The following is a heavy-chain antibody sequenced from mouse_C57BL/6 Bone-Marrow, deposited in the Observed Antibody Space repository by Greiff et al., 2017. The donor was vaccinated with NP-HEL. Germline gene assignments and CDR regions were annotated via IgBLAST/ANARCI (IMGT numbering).Heavy chain of an antibody. CDR3: TRDGEVHWYFEV. CDR1: GFTFSSYA. V-gene: IGHV5-9-1*02. Sequence: EVKLVESGEGLVKPGGSLKLSCAASGFTFSSYAMSWVRQTPEKRLEWVAYISSGGDYIYYADTVKGRFTISRDNARNTLYLQMSSLKSEDTAMYYCTRDGEVHWYFEVWGTGTTVTVSS. CDR2: ISSGGDYI. D-gene: IGHD2-3*01. J-gene: IGHJ1*03.